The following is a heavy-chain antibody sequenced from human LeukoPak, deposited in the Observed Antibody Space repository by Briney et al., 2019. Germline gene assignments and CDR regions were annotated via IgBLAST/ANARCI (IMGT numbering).Heavy chain of an antibody. V-gene: IGHV4-34*01. J-gene: IGHJ4*02. CDR3: AIGRNTYYYDSSGYYRFDY. Sequence: PSETLSLTCAVYGGSFSGYYWSWIRQPPGKGLEWIGEINHSGSTNYNPSLKSRVTISVDTSKNQFSLKLSSVTAADTAVYYCAIGRNTYYYDSSGYYRFDYWGQGTLVTVSS. D-gene: IGHD3-22*01. CDR2: INHSGST. CDR1: GGSFSGYY.